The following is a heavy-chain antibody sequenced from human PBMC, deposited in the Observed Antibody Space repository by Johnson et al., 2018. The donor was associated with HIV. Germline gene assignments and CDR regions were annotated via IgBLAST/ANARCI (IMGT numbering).Heavy chain of an antibody. CDR1: GFIFTNYA. Sequence: SGFIFTNYAMSWVRQAPGKGLEWVSSIIGNGDRTYYADSVKGRFTISRDTSRRTLSLQMNSLRAEDTAVYYCARVDTAMVGAFDIWGQGTMVTVYS. V-gene: IGHV3-23*01. CDR2: IIGNGDRT. J-gene: IGHJ3*02. CDR3: ARVDTAMVGAFDI. D-gene: IGHD5-18*01.